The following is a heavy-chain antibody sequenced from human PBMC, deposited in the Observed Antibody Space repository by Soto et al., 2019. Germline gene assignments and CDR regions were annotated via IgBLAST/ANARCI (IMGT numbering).Heavy chain of an antibody. J-gene: IGHJ5*02. CDR1: GGTFSSYA. V-gene: IGHV1-69*06. CDR3: ARLGKLLWFGEPLADP. D-gene: IGHD3-10*01. Sequence: ASVKVSCKASGGTFSSYAISWVRQAPGQGLEWMGGIIPIFGTANYAQKFQGRVTITADKSTSTAYMELSSLRSEDTAVYYCARLGKLLWFGEPLADPWGQGTLVTVSS. CDR2: IIPIFGTA.